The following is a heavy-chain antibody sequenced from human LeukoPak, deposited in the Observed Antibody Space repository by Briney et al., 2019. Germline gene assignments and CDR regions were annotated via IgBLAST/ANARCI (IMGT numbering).Heavy chain of an antibody. CDR2: IRYDGSNK. J-gene: IGHJ4*02. V-gene: IGHV3-30*02. Sequence: GGSLRLSCAASGFTFSSYGMHWVRQAPGKGLEWVAFIRYDGSNKYYADSVKGRFTISRDNSKNTLYLQMNSLRAEDTAVYYCAKEGSYYDSRRWRTGNYFDYWGQGTLVTVSS. CDR3: AKEGSYYDSRRWRTGNYFDY. CDR1: GFTFSSYG. D-gene: IGHD3-22*01.